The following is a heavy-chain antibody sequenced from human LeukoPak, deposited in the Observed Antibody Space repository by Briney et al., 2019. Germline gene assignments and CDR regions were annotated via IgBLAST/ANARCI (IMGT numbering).Heavy chain of an antibody. J-gene: IGHJ4*02. CDR2: ISSNGGST. D-gene: IGHD3-22*01. V-gene: IGHV3-64*01. CDR1: GLTFSTYA. Sequence: PGGSLRLSCAASGLTFSTYAMHWVRQAPGKGLEYVSGISSNGGSTYYANSVKGRFTISRDNSKNTLFLQMGSLRAEDMAVYYCARGAHYYYDRSGYYYLDYWGQGTLVTVSS. CDR3: ARGAHYYYDRSGYYYLDY.